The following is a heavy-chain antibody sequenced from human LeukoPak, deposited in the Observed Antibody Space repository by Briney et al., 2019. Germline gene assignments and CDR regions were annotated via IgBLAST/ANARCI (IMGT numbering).Heavy chain of an antibody. V-gene: IGHV3-23*01. Sequence: GGSLRLSCAASGFTFSSYAMIWVRQAPGKGLEWVSAISDRGGSTYSAASVKGRSTISRDNSKNTLYLQMNSLRAEDTAVYYCAKRSEYCSSTSCYEAEAYWGQGTLVTVSS. D-gene: IGHD2-2*01. J-gene: IGHJ4*02. CDR2: ISDRGGST. CDR3: AKRSEYCSSTSCYEAEAY. CDR1: GFTFSSYA.